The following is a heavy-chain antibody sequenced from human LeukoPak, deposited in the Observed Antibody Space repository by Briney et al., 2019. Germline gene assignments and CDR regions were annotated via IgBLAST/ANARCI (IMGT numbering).Heavy chain of an antibody. CDR1: GFTFSDYY. CDR2: ISSSSSYI. D-gene: IGHD4-17*01. Sequence: GGSLRLSCAASGFTFSDYYMSWIRQAPGKGLEWVSSISSSSSYIYYADSVKGRFTISRDNAKNSLYLQMNSLRAEDTAVYYCARDQAVTHFDYWGQGTLVTVSS. V-gene: IGHV3-11*06. CDR3: ARDQAVTHFDY. J-gene: IGHJ4*02.